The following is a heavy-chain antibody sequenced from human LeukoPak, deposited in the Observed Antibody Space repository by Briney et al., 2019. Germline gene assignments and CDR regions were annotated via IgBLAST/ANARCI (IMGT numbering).Heavy chain of an antibody. D-gene: IGHD3-16*02. Sequence: PSETLSLTCTVSGYSVSSGYYWGWIRQPPGKGLEWIGSIYHSGSTYYNPSLKSRVTISVDTSKNQFSLKLSSVTAANTAVYYCARDLSVWGSYRFDYWGQGTLVTVSS. CDR2: IYHSGST. CDR1: GYSVSSGYY. J-gene: IGHJ4*02. CDR3: ARDLSVWGSYRFDY. V-gene: IGHV4-38-2*02.